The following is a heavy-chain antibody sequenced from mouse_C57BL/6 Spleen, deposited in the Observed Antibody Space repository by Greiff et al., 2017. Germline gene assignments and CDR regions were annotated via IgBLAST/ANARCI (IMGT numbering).Heavy chain of an antibody. Sequence: VQLQQSGAELAKPGASVKLSCKASGYTFTRYWMHWVKQRPGQGLEWIGYINPSSGYPKYNQTFKDKATLTADKSSSTAYMQLGSLTDEYSAVYYFARVDYDYDAAWFADWGQGTLVTASA. V-gene: IGHV1-7*01. CDR3: ARVDYDYDAAWFAD. J-gene: IGHJ3*01. CDR1: GYTFTRYW. CDR2: INPSSGYP. D-gene: IGHD2-4*01.